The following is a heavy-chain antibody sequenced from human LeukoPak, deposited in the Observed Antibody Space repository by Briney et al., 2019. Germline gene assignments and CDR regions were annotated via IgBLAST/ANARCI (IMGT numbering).Heavy chain of an antibody. CDR2: INSDGSST. Sequence: GGSLRLSCAASGFTYSSYWMHWVRQAPGKGLVWVSRINSDGSSTSYADSVKGRFTISRDNAKNTLYLQMNSLRAEDTAVYYCARDRFGYSGYAMGYWGQGTLVTVSS. J-gene: IGHJ4*02. D-gene: IGHD5-12*01. CDR1: GFTYSSYW. CDR3: ARDRFGYSGYAMGY. V-gene: IGHV3-74*01.